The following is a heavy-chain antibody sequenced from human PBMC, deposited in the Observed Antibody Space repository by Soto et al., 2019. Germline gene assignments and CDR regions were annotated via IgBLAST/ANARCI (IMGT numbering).Heavy chain of an antibody. CDR1: GFTFSSYA. CDR3: ARDFGYCGGDCYHSDAFDI. D-gene: IGHD2-21*02. CDR2: ISYDGSNK. V-gene: IGHV3-30-3*01. Sequence: PGGSLRLSCAASGFTFSSYAMHWVRQAPGKGLEWVAVISYDGSNKYYADSVKGRFTISRDNSKNTLYLQMNSLRAEDTAVYYCARDFGYCGGDCYHSDAFDIWGQGTMVTVSS. J-gene: IGHJ3*02.